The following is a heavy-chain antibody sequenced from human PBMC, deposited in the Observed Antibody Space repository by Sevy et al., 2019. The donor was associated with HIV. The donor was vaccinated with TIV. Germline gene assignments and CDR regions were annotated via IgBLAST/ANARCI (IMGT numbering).Heavy chain of an antibody. J-gene: IGHJ4*02. Sequence: GGSLRLSCAASGFTFSNAWMNWVRQAPGKGLEWLGRIKSKTDGGTTDYAAPVEGRFTISRDDSKNTAYLQMNSLKTDDTAVYYCTRDSFNDYLTVFYFWGQGTLVTVSS. CDR3: TRDSFNDYLTVFYF. CDR1: GFTFSNAW. V-gene: IGHV3-15*01. CDR2: IKSKTDGGTT. D-gene: IGHD5-12*01.